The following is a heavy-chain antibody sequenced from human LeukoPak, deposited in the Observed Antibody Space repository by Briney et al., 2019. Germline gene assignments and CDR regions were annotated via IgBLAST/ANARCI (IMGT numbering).Heavy chain of an antibody. V-gene: IGHV4-59*01. D-gene: IGHD2-2*01. CDR1: GGSISSYY. CDR3: ARDCSSSSCYDY. J-gene: IGHJ4*02. Sequence: SGTLSLTCTVSGGSISSYYWSRIRQPPGKGLEWIGYIYYSGSTNYIPSLKSRVTISVDTSKNQFSLRLSSVTAADTALYYCARDCSSSSCYDYWGQGTLVTVSS. CDR2: IYYSGST.